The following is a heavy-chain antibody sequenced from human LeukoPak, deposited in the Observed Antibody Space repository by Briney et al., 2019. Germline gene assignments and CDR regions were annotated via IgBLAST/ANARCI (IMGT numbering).Heavy chain of an antibody. CDR3: AKGGDGYNYYFDY. D-gene: IGHD5-24*01. J-gene: IGHJ4*02. CDR2: ISGSGGSI. CDR1: GFTFSDYA. Sequence: QPGGSLRLSCTASGFTFSDYAMSWVRQAPGKGLEWVSGISGSGGSIRYADSVKGRFIISRDNSKNTLYLQMNSLRAEDTAVYCCAKGGDGYNYYFDYWGQETLVTVSS. V-gene: IGHV3-23*01.